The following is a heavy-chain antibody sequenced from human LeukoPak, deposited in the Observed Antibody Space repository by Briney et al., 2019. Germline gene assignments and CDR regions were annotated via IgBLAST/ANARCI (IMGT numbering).Heavy chain of an antibody. V-gene: IGHV3-30*04. D-gene: IGHD5-12*01. Sequence: PGGSLGLSFTASGSSFSTYAMHWFRQAPGKGLEWVALISYDGSNKYYADSVKGRFTISRDNSKNTLYLQMNSLRAEDTAVYYCAISRGYRDAFDIWGQGTMVTVSS. CDR1: GSSFSTYA. CDR3: AISRGYRDAFDI. CDR2: ISYDGSNK. J-gene: IGHJ3*02.